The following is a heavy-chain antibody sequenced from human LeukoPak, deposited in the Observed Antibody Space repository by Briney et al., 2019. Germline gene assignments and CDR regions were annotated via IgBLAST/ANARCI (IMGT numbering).Heavy chain of an antibody. CDR3: ARGSSWNYDI. J-gene: IGHJ3*02. D-gene: IGHD6-13*01. Sequence: PSETLSLTCTVSGGSISSSSYYWGWIRQPPGKGLEWIGSIYYSGSTYYNPSLKSRVTISVDTSKNQFSLKLSSVTAAGTAVYYCARGSSWNYDIWGQGTMVTVSS. CDR2: IYYSGST. CDR1: GGSISSSSYY. V-gene: IGHV4-39*07.